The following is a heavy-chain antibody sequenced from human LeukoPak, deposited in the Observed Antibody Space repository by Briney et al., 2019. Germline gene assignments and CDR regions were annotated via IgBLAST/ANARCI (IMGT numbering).Heavy chain of an antibody. J-gene: IGHJ4*02. V-gene: IGHV3-48*04. D-gene: IGHD3-22*01. CDR3: ARDRFTIHYYDSSGPFDY. CDR1: GFTFSSYS. Sequence: GGSLRLSCAASGFTFSSYSMTWVRQAPGKGLEWVSYISSSSTIYYADSVKGRFTISRDNAKNSLYLQMNSLRAEDTAVYYCARDRFTIHYYDSSGPFDYWGQGTLVTVSS. CDR2: ISSSSTI.